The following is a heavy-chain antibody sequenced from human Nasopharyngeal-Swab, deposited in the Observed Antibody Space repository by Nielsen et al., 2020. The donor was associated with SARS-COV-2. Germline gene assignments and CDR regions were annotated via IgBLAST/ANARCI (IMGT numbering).Heavy chain of an antibody. CDR2: IYYDGSKK. CDR3: ARDRIAVAGIIDY. CDR1: GFTFSSYG. D-gene: IGHD6-19*01. J-gene: IGHJ4*02. V-gene: IGHV3-33*01. Sequence: GESLKISCAASGFTFSSYGMHWVRQAPGKGLEWVAIIYYDGSKKYYADSVNGRFTISRDNSKNTLYLQMNSLRAEDTAVYYCARDRIAVAGIIDYWGQGTLVTVSS.